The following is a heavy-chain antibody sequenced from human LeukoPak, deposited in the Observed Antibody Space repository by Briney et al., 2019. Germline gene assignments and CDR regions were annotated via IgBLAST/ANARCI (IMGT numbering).Heavy chain of an antibody. CDR2: IYTSGST. D-gene: IGHD3-3*01. CDR1: GGSISSNNFY. V-gene: IGHV4-61*02. Sequence: SETLSLTCTVSGGSISSNNFYWSWIRQSAGQGLEWIGRIYTSGSTNYNPSLKSRVTMSVDTSKNQFSLKLSSVTAADTAVYYCARDSDFWSGYYTGRAFDIWGQGTMVTVSS. CDR3: ARDSDFWSGYYTGRAFDI. J-gene: IGHJ3*02.